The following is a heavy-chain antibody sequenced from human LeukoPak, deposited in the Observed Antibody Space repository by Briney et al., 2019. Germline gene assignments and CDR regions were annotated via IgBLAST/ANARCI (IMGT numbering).Heavy chain of an antibody. CDR3: ARGAPRYYYDSSGYLDY. V-gene: IGHV4-34*01. J-gene: IGHJ4*02. D-gene: IGHD3-22*01. CDR1: GGSFRGYY. CDR2: INHSGST. Sequence: PSETLSLTCAVYGGSFRGYYWSWIRQPPGKGLEWIGEINHSGSTNYNPSLKSRVTISVDTPKNQFSMQLSSLTAADTAVHYCARGAPRYYYDSSGYLDYWGQGTLVTVSS.